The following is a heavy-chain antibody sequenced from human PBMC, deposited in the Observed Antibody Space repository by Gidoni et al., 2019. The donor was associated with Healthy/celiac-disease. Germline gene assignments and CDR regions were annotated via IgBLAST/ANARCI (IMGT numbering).Heavy chain of an antibody. D-gene: IGHD3-10*01. CDR1: GFTFSSYA. CDR2: ISYDGSNK. CDR3: ARVVPRGYYGSGSTLANGY. J-gene: IGHJ4*02. V-gene: IGHV3-30-3*01. Sequence: QVQLVESGGGVVQHGRSLRLSCAASGFTFSSYAMYWVRQAPGKGLEWVAGISYDGSNKYYADSVKGRFTISRDNSKNTLYLQMNSLRAEDTAVYYCARVVPRGYYGSGSTLANGYWGQGTLVTVSS.